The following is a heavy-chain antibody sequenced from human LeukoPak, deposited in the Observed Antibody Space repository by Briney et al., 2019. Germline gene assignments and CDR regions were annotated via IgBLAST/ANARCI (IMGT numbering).Heavy chain of an antibody. V-gene: IGHV4-39*01. D-gene: IGHD3-22*01. Sequence: SETLPLTCTVSGGSISSSSYYWGWIRQPPGKGLEWIGSIYYSGSTYYNPSLKSRVTISVDTSKNQFSLKLSSVTAADTAVYYCASGYDSSGYYFPFDYWGQGTLVTVSS. CDR2: IYYSGST. CDR1: GGSISSSSYY. CDR3: ASGYDSSGYYFPFDY. J-gene: IGHJ4*02.